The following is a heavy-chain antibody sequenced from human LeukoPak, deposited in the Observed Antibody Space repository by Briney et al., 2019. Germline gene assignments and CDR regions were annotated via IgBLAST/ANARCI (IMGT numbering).Heavy chain of an antibody. CDR1: GGSISGRY. CDR3: ARGHYGMDV. CDR2: VYYSGST. V-gene: IGHV4-59*11. J-gene: IGHJ6*04. Sequence: PSDTLSLTCTVSGGSISGRYWTWIRQPPGKGLEWIGYVYYSGSTNYNPSLQSRVTISVDTSKNQFSLKLSSVPAADTAVYYCARGHYGMDVWGKGTTVTVSS.